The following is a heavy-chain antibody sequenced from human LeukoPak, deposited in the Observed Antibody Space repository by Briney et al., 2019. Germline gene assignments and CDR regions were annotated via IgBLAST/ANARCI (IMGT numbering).Heavy chain of an antibody. V-gene: IGHV1-2*02. CDR1: GYTFTGYY. Sequence: ASLKVSCKASGYTFTGYYINWVRQAPGQGLEWMGWINSNRGGTNYAQKFQGRVTMTRDTSISTAYMELRSVRSDDTAVYYCARDHGDDAFDIWGPGTMATVSS. CDR2: INSNRGGT. D-gene: IGHD3-3*01. CDR3: ARDHGDDAFDI. J-gene: IGHJ3*02.